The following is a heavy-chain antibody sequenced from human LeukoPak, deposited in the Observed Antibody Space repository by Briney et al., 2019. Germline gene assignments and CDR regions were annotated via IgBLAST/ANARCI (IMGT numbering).Heavy chain of an antibody. CDR1: GGSISGYY. J-gene: IGHJ5*02. Sequence: SETLSLTCTVSGGSISGYYWSWIRQPPGKGLEWIGYIYYSGSTDYNPSLKSRVTISVVTSKNQFSLKLSSVTAADTAVYYCAREGTAGTNLNWFDPWGQGTLVTVSS. V-gene: IGHV4-59*01. CDR2: IYYSGST. D-gene: IGHD1-1*01. CDR3: AREGTAGTNLNWFDP.